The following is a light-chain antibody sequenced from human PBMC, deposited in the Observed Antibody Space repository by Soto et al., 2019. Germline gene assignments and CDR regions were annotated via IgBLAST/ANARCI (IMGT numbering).Light chain of an antibody. J-gene: IGKJ1*01. CDR2: AAS. CDR3: QQYYSYPRT. CDR1: QSISSY. Sequence: AIRMTQSPSSFSASTGDRVTIICRASQSISSYLAWYQQKPGKAPKLLIYAASTLQSGVPSRFSGSGSGTDFTLTISCLQSEDFATYYCQQYYSYPRTFGQGTKVEIK. V-gene: IGKV1-8*01.